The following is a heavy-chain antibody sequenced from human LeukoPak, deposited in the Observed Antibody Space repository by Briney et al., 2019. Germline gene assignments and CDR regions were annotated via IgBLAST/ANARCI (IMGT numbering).Heavy chain of an antibody. D-gene: IGHD3-22*01. V-gene: IGHV4-59*11. CDR1: GGSISSHY. CDR2: FYNNGNT. Sequence: SETLSLTCAVSGGSISSHYWMWIRQPPGKGLEWIGYFYNNGNTNYNPSLTSRVTISADRSKNQFSLRLSSVPAADAAVYYCARGVAHYDSSGYYFDYWGQGTLVTVSS. J-gene: IGHJ4*02. CDR3: ARGVAHYDSSGYYFDY.